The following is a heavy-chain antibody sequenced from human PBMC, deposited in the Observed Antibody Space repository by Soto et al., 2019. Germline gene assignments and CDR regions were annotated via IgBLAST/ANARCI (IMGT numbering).Heavy chain of an antibody. Sequence: GGSLRLSCEASGFTFSSYAMNWVRQAPGKGLEWVSAISASGDSTYFADSVKGRFTSSRDNSKNTLYLQMSGLRAEDTALYYCAKDRGVRTYNYSPGIGMDYWGQGILVTVSS. V-gene: IGHV3-23*01. J-gene: IGHJ4*02. CDR1: GFTFSSYA. CDR3: AKDRGVRTYNYSPGIGMDY. D-gene: IGHD5-12*01. CDR2: ISASGDST.